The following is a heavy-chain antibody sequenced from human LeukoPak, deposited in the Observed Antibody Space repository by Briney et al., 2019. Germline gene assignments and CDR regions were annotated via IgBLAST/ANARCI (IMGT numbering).Heavy chain of an antibody. CDR3: TRVSTTDDY. CDR1: GFAFSRYW. Sequence: GGSLRLSCAASGFAFSRYWMHWVHQAPGKGLVWVSRINSDGRSAVYADSVKGRFTISRDNAKNTLYLQMDSLRAEDTAVYYCTRVSTTDDYWGQGTLVTVSS. CDR2: INSDGRSA. J-gene: IGHJ4*02. D-gene: IGHD2/OR15-2a*01. V-gene: IGHV3-74*01.